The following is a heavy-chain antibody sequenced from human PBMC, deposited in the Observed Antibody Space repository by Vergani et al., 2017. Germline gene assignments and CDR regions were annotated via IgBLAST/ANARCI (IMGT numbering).Heavy chain of an antibody. CDR2: IYYSGST. CDR1: GGSISSYY. V-gene: IGHV4-59*01. D-gene: IGHD6-13*01. Sequence: QVQLQESGPGLVKPSETLSLTCTVSGGSISSYYWSWIRQPPGKGLEWIGYIYYSGSTNYNPSLKSRVTISVDTSKNQFSLKLSSVTAADTAVYYCARDRIAADWCMDVWGQGTTVTVSS. J-gene: IGHJ6*02. CDR3: ARDRIAADWCMDV.